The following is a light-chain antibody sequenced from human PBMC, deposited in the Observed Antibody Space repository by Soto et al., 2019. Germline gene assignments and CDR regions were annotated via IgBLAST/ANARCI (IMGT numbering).Light chain of an antibody. J-gene: IGKJ4*01. CDR2: AAS. Sequence: DIQMTQSPSSLSASVRDRVTITCRASQAVSTWLAWYQQKPGGAPKLLIYAASTLQSGVPSRFSGSGSGTDFTLTIRSLQPEDFATYYCQQGASFPRTFGGGTKVEIK. CDR1: QAVSTW. V-gene: IGKV1-12*01. CDR3: QQGASFPRT.